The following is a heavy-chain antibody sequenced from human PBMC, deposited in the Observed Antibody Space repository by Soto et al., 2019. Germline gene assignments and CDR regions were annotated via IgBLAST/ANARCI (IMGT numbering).Heavy chain of an antibody. V-gene: IGHV3-23*01. CDR1: GLTFSTYA. CDR3: AKANHYYYFDY. CDR2: ISGSGDIT. Sequence: EVQLLESGGGLVQPGGSLRLSCAASGLTFSTYAMSWVRQAPGKGLEWVSGISGSGDITNYADSVRGRFTISRDNSKNTLYLQMNSLRAEDTAVYYCAKANHYYYFDYWGQGTLVTVSS. J-gene: IGHJ4*02. D-gene: IGHD1-26*01.